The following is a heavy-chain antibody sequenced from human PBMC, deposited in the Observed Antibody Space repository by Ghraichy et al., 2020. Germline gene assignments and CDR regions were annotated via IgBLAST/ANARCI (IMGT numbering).Heavy chain of an antibody. CDR1: GGSIGSYY. CDR2: VHDTGGT. D-gene: IGHD3-3*01. V-gene: IGHV4-59*01. CDR3: ATTEWYAYQY. Sequence: SQTLSLTCTVSGGSIGSYYWSWIRQPPGKGLEWIGYVHDTGGTNYNPSLKSRVTISLDTSKKQFSLRLRSVTAADTAVYYCATTEWYAYQYWGQGTLVTVSS. J-gene: IGHJ4*02.